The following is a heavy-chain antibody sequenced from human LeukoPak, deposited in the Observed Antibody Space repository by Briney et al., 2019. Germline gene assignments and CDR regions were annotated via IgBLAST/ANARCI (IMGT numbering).Heavy chain of an antibody. D-gene: IGHD4-17*01. CDR1: GFTFSNSW. J-gene: IGHJ2*01. CDR2: INDDGCTT. V-gene: IGHV3-74*01. Sequence: PGGSLRLFCAASGFTFSNSWMPWVRQAPRKGLVWVSRINDDGCTTRSADSVQGRFTISRGNAKDTLSLQMSSLRAEDTAVYYCARDIRARVTTNWWGADLWGRGTLVTVSS. CDR3: ARDIRARVTTNWWGADL.